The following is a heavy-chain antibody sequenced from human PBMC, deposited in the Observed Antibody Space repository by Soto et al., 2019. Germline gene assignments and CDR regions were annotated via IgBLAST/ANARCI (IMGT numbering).Heavy chain of an antibody. J-gene: IGHJ2*01. D-gene: IGHD7-27*01. Sequence: QVQLVQSGAEVRKPGSSVKVSCKASGGTFSRHAISWVRQAPGQGLEWMGGIIPIFGTANHAQKFQGRVTIIADESTSTVYMELSSLRSEDTAMYYCARDPAWGWDYWYFDLWGRGTLVTVSS. V-gene: IGHV1-69*01. CDR2: IIPIFGTA. CDR1: GGTFSRHA. CDR3: ARDPAWGWDYWYFDL.